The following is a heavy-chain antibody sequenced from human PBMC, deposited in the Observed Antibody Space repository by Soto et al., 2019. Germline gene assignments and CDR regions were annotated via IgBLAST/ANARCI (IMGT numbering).Heavy chain of an antibody. D-gene: IGHD2-2*01. CDR1: GFTFSSYA. Sequence: EVQLLESGGGLVQPGGSLRLSCAASGFTFSSYAMSWVRQAPGKGLEWVSAIGGSGGSTYYADSVKGRFTISRDNSKNTLYLQMNSLRAEDTAVYYCAKGGAQLLHYNWFDPWGQGTLVTVSS. J-gene: IGHJ5*02. V-gene: IGHV3-23*01. CDR2: IGGSGGST. CDR3: AKGGAQLLHYNWFDP.